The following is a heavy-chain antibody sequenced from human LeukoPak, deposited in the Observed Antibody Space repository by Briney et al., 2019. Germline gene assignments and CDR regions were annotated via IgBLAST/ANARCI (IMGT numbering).Heavy chain of an antibody. Sequence: GGSLRLSCSASGFNFSTYWMSWVRQAPGKGLEWMADINRDGGAQNYVDSVKGRFTISRDNAKDSLFLQMNNLRAEDTALYYCARDGIPTYAFDIWGQGTMVTVSP. CDR1: GFNFSTYW. D-gene: IGHD1-26*01. CDR3: ARDGIPTYAFDI. V-gene: IGHV3-7*01. J-gene: IGHJ3*02. CDR2: INRDGGAQ.